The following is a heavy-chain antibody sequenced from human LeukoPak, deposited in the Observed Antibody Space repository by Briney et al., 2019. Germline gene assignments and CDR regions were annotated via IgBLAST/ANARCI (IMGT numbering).Heavy chain of an antibody. V-gene: IGHV3-48*03. D-gene: IGHD6-6*01. CDR3: ARFKYSSSDLDY. J-gene: IGHJ4*02. CDR2: ISSSRSTI. Sequence: GGSLRLSCAASGFTFSSYDMNWVRQAPGKGLEWVSYISSSRSTIYYADSVKGRFTISRDNDKNSLYLQMDSLRAEDTAVYYCARFKYSSSDLDYWGQGTLVTVSS. CDR1: GFTFSSYD.